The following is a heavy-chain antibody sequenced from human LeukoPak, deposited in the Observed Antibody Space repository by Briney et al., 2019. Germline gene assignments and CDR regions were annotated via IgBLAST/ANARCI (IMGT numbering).Heavy chain of an antibody. CDR1: GYTFTGYY. D-gene: IGHD7-27*01. Sequence: ASVKVSCKASGYTFTGYYMHWVRQTPGQGLEWMGWINPNSGGTNYAQKFLGRVTMTRDTSISTAYMELSRLRSDDTAVYYCARGPHWDPHFDYWGQGTLVTVSS. CDR2: INPNSGGT. V-gene: IGHV1-2*02. CDR3: ARGPHWDPHFDY. J-gene: IGHJ4*02.